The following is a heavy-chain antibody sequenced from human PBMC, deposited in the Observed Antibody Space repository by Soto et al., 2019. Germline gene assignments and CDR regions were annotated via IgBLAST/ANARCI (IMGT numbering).Heavy chain of an antibody. Sequence: VESLTISCKESGYSFAGYWITWVLQKPGKGLEWMGRIDPSDSQTYYSPSFRGHVTISATKSITTVFLQWSSLRASDTAMYYCARQIYDSDTGPNFQYYFDSWGQGTTVTVSS. CDR2: IDPSDSQT. J-gene: IGHJ4*02. V-gene: IGHV5-10-1*01. D-gene: IGHD3-22*01. CDR3: ARQIYDSDTGPNFQYYFDS. CDR1: GYSFAGYW.